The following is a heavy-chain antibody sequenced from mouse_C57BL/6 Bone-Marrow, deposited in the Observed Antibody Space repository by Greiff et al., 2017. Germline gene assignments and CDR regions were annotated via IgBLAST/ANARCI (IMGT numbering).Heavy chain of an antibody. CDR2: LYPRSGNT. CDR3: ARSDLRYDAMDY. Sequence: QVPLKESGAELARPGASVKLSCKASGYTFTSYGISWVKQRTGQGLAWIGELYPRSGNTYYNAKFKGKATLTADKSSSTAYMELRSLTSEDSAVYFCARSDLRYDAMDYWGQGTSVTVSA. CDR1: GYTFTSYG. V-gene: IGHV1-81*01. J-gene: IGHJ4*01.